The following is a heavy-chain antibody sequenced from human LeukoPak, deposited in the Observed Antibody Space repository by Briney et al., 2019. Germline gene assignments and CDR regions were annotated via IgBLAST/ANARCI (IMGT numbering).Heavy chain of an antibody. J-gene: IGHJ4*02. CDR2: IWYDGSNK. CDR3: AREGEVFDY. Sequence: PGGSLSLSCAASGFTFSSYGMHWVRQAPGKGLEWVAVIWYDGSNKYYADSVKGRFTISRDNSKNTLYLQMNSLRDEDTAVYYCAREGEVFDYWGQGTLVTVSS. CDR1: GFTFSSYG. D-gene: IGHD3-16*01. V-gene: IGHV3-33*01.